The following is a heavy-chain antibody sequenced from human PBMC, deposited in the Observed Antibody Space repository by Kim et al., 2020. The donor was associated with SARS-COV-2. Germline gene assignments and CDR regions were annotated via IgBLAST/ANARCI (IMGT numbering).Heavy chain of an antibody. Sequence: GGSLRLSCAASGFTFSSYGMHWVRQAPGKGLEWVAVISYDGSDKYYADSVKGRFTISRDNSKNTLYLQMNSLRAEDTAVYYCAKDMRIAAAGDPPKYYYYGMDVWGQGTTVTVSS. CDR1: GFTFSSYG. V-gene: IGHV3-30*18. CDR2: ISYDGSDK. D-gene: IGHD6-13*01. J-gene: IGHJ6*02. CDR3: AKDMRIAAAGDPPKYYYYGMDV.